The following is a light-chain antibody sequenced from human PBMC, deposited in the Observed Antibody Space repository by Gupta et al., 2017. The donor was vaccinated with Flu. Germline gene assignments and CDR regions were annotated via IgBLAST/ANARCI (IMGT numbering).Light chain of an antibody. Sequence: EIVLTQSPGTLSLSPGEGATLSCRASQTISSTYLAWYQHKPGQPPTLLIYGASTRATGIPDRFSGSGSGTDFTLTISRLEPEDFAVYFCHQYVDSPRTFGQGTKVEIK. J-gene: IGKJ1*01. CDR1: QTISSTY. CDR2: GAS. V-gene: IGKV3-20*01. CDR3: HQYVDSPRT.